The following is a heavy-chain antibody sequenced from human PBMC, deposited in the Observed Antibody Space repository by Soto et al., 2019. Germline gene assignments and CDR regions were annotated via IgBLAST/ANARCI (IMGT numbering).Heavy chain of an antibody. CDR2: IYPGDSDT. D-gene: IGHD5-18*01. CDR1: GYSFTSYW. J-gene: IGHJ6*02. CDR3: ARHTTRGYSYGYDYYYGMDV. V-gene: IGHV5-51*01. Sequence: PGESLKISCKGSGYSFTSYWIGWVRQMPGKGLEWMGIIYPGDSDTRYSPSFQGQVTISADEPISTAYLQWSSLKASDTAMYYWARHTTRGYSYGYDYYYGMDVWGQGTTVTVSS.